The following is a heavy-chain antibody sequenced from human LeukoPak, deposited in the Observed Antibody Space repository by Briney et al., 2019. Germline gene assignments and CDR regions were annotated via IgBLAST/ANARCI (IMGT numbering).Heavy chain of an antibody. CDR3: ARAWILGYYYMDV. J-gene: IGHJ6*03. Sequence: ASVKVSCKASGYTFTSYHMHWVRQAPGQGLEWMGIINPSGGTTNYAQKLQGRVTMTTDTSTSTAYMELRSLRSDDTAVYYCARAWILGYYYMDVWGKGTTVTVSS. CDR2: INPSGGTT. D-gene: IGHD5-18*01. V-gene: IGHV1-46*01. CDR1: GYTFTSYH.